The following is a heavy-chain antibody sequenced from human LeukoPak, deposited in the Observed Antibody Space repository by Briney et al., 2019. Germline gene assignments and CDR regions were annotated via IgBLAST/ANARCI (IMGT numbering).Heavy chain of an antibody. CDR1: GFTFSSYG. J-gene: IGHJ4*02. CDR3: AKDQVHCSGGSCYSLSFDY. Sequence: TGGSLRLSCAASGFTFSSYGMHWVRQAPGKGLEWVAFIRYDGSNKYYADSVKGRFTISRDNSKNTLYLQMNSLRAEDTAVYYCAKDQVHCSGGSCYSLSFDYWGQGTLVTVSS. V-gene: IGHV3-30*02. D-gene: IGHD2-15*01. CDR2: IRYDGSNK.